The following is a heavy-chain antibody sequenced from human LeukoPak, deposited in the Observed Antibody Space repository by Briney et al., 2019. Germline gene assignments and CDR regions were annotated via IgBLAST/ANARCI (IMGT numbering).Heavy chain of an antibody. Sequence: HPGGSLRLSCTASGFTFGDYAMSWFRQAPGKGLEWVGFISSKAYGGTTEYAASVKGRFTISRDDSKSIAYLQMNSLKTEDTAVYYCTSPSIDDFWSGYYTGVEDAWGQGTLVTVSS. CDR3: TSPSIDDFWSGYYTGVEDA. D-gene: IGHD3-3*01. V-gene: IGHV3-49*03. CDR2: ISSKAYGGTT. J-gene: IGHJ5*02. CDR1: GFTFGDYA.